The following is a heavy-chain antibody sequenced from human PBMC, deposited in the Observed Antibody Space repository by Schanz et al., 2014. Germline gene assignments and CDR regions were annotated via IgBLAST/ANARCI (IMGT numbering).Heavy chain of an antibody. D-gene: IGHD6-13*01. CDR2: INGYNGHT. CDR1: GYTFSSYG. V-gene: IGHV1-18*01. Sequence: QVQLVQSGAEVKKPGASVKVSCKASGYTFSSYGITWVRQAPGQGLEWMGWINGYNGHTLYAQKFQGRVTMTTDTSTSTSYMELTSLRSDDTAHYYCASSGAGYSSSWDFDYWGQGTLVTVSS. J-gene: IGHJ4*02. CDR3: ASSGAGYSSSWDFDY.